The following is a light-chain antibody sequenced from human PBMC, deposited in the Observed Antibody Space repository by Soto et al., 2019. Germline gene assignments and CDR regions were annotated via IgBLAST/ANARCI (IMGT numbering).Light chain of an antibody. CDR2: GAS. CDR3: QQYGSSSWT. J-gene: IGKJ1*01. Sequence: EIVLTQSPGTLSFSPGERATLSCRARQSVSSSYLAWYQQKPGQAPRLLIYGASSRATGIPDRFSGSGSGTDFTLTISRLEPEDFAVYYCQQYGSSSWTFGQGTKVDIK. V-gene: IGKV3-20*01. CDR1: QSVSSSY.